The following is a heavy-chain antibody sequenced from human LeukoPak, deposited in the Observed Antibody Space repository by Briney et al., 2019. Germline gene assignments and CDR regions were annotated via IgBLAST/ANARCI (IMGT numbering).Heavy chain of an antibody. CDR3: RSSIDIVVVPAARFYGLDV. CDR1: GFTFSASA. CDR2: TRSTANNYAT. D-gene: IGHD2-2*01. V-gene: IGHV3-73*01. J-gene: IGHJ6*02. Sequence: GGSLRLSCAASGFTFSASAMHWVRQPAGNGREWVGRTRSTANNYATGYAASVKGRLTISRDDSKHTAYLQRNSLKTEDTAVYYCRSSIDIVVVPAARFYGLDVWGQGTTVTVSS.